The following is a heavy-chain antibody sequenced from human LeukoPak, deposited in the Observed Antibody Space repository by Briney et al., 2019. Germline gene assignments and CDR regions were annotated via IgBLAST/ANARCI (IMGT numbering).Heavy chain of an antibody. J-gene: IGHJ5*02. CDR1: GGSISSGDYY. V-gene: IGHV4-30-4*08. Sequence: SQTLSLTCTVSGGSISSGDYYWSWIRQPPGKGLEWIGYIYYGGSTYYNPSPKSRVTISVDTSKNQFSLKLSSVTAADTAVYYCARDRGIVVVPAAIQRYNWFDPWGQGTLVTVSS. D-gene: IGHD2-2*02. CDR3: ARDRGIVVVPAAIQRYNWFDP. CDR2: IYYGGST.